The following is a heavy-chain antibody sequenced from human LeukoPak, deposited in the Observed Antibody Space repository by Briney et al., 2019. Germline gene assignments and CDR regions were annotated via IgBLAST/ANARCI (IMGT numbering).Heavy chain of an antibody. CDR3: ARGRSSSWYPPRSFDY. Sequence: PGGSLRLSCAASGFTFSSYGMNWVRQAPGKGLEWVSYISSSSTIYYADSVKGRFTVSRDNAKNSLYLQMNSLRDEDTAVYYCARGRSSSWYPPRSFDYWGQGTLVTVSS. J-gene: IGHJ4*02. D-gene: IGHD6-13*01. CDR1: GFTFSSYG. V-gene: IGHV3-48*02. CDR2: ISSSSTI.